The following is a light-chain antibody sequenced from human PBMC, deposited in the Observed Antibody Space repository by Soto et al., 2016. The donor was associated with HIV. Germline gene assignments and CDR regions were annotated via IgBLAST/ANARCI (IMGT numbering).Light chain of an antibody. J-gene: IGKJ2*01. V-gene: IGKV1-6*01. CDR2: ATS. Sequence: AIQMTQSPSSPSASLGDRVTITCRASRGIKNELGWYQQKPGKAPKLLIYATSSLGGGVPSRFSGSGSGTDFTLTISSLQPEDSASYFCLQDYDRPYTFGQGTKLEIK. CDR3: LQDYDRPYT. CDR1: RGIKNE.